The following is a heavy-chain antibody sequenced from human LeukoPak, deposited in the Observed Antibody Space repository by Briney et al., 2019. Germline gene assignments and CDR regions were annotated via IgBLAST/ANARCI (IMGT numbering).Heavy chain of an antibody. V-gene: IGHV1-69*13. Sequence: SVKVSCKASGYTFTSYGISWVRQAPGQGLEWMGGIIPIFGTANYAQKFQGRVTITADESTSTAYMELSSLRSEDTAVYYCARDRDGYNLYYFDYWGQGTLVTVSS. CDR2: IIPIFGTA. J-gene: IGHJ4*02. D-gene: IGHD5-24*01. CDR3: ARDRDGYNLYYFDY. CDR1: GYTFTSYG.